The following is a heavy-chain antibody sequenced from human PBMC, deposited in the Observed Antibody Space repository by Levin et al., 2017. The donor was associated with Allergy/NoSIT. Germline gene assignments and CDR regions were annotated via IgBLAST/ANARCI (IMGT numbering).Heavy chain of an antibody. Sequence: SQTLSLTCTVSGGSVSSGSYYWSWIRQPPGKGLEWIGYIYYSGSTNYNPSLKSRVTISVDTSKNQFSLKLSSVTAADTAVYYCARERLQPYYYDYGMDVWGQGTTVTVSS. D-gene: IGHD5-24*01. J-gene: IGHJ6*02. CDR3: ARERLQPYYYDYGMDV. V-gene: IGHV4-61*01. CDR2: IYYSGST. CDR1: GGSVSSGSYY.